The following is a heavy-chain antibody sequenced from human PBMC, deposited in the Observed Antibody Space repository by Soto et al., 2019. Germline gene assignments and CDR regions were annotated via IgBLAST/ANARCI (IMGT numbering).Heavy chain of an antibody. J-gene: IGHJ6*02. CDR1: GFTFSSYD. Sequence: GGSLRLSCAASGFTFSSYDMHWVRQATGKGLEWVSAIGTAGDTYYPGSVKGRFTISRENAKNSLYLQMNSLRAGDTAVYYCARDTSYGSGRYYGMAVWGQGTTVTVS. CDR2: IGTAGDT. D-gene: IGHD3-10*01. V-gene: IGHV3-13*04. CDR3: ARDTSYGSGRYYGMAV.